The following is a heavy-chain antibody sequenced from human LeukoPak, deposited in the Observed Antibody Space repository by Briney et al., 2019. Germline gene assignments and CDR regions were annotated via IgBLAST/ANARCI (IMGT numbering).Heavy chain of an antibody. D-gene: IGHD3-22*01. Sequence: PSETLSLTCTVSGGSISTSSYYWGWIRQPPEKGLEWIGSIHFGENTYYSPSLKSRVTISIDTSKTQFSLKLSSVTAADTAVYYCATFYYDTRSFDMWGQGTMVTVSS. V-gene: IGHV4-39*01. CDR3: ATFYYDTRSFDM. CDR1: GGSISTSSYY. CDR2: IHFGENT. J-gene: IGHJ3*02.